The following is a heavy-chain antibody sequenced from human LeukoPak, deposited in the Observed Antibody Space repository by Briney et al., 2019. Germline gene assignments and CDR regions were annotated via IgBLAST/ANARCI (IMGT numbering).Heavy chain of an antibody. CDR3: AKEGDSGWALKNFDY. V-gene: IGHV3-53*01. J-gene: IGHJ4*02. CDR1: GFTVSSNY. D-gene: IGHD6-19*01. Sequence: PGGSLRLSCAASGFTVSSNYMSWVRQAPGKGLEWVSVIYAGGTTYYADSVKGRFTISRDNSKNTLYLQMNSLRAEDTAIYYCAKEGDSGWALKNFDYWGQGTLVTVSS. CDR2: IYAGGTT.